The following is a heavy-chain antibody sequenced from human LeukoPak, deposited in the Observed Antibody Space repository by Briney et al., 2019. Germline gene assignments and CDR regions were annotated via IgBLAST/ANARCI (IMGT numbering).Heavy chain of an antibody. CDR3: AREGAAGYFDY. Sequence: GASVKVSCKASGGTFSSYAISWVRQAPGQGLEWMGRIIPILGIANYAQKFQGRVTITAGKSTSTAYMELSSLRSEDTAVYYCAREGAAGYFDYWGQGTLVTVSS. V-gene: IGHV1-69*04. CDR2: IIPILGIA. D-gene: IGHD6-19*01. CDR1: GGTFSSYA. J-gene: IGHJ4*02.